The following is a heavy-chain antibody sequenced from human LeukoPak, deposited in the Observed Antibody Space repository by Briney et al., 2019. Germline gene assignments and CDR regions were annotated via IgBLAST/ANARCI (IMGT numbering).Heavy chain of an antibody. V-gene: IGHV1-24*01. Sequence: ASVKVSCKVSGYTLTELSMHWVRQAPGKGLEWMGGFDPEDGETIYAQKFQGRVTMTEDTSTDTAYMELSSLRSEDTAVYYCATDHTHRPGIVGPHWGFDYWGQGTLVTVSS. CDR3: ATDHTHRPGIVGPHWGFDY. CDR2: FDPEDGET. J-gene: IGHJ4*02. CDR1: GYTLTELS. D-gene: IGHD1-26*01.